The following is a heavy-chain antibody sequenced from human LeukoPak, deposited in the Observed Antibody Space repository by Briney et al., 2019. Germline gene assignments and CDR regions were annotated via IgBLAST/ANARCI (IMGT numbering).Heavy chain of an antibody. CDR1: GYTFTGYY. D-gene: IGHD1-26*01. J-gene: IGHJ4*02. CDR3: ARDVIVGATPGDY. Sequence: ASVKVSCKASGYTFTGYYMHWVRQAPGQGLEWMGRINPNSGGTNYAQKLQGRVTMTTDTSTSTAYMELRSLRSDDTAVYYCARDVIVGATPGDYWGQGTLVTVSS. V-gene: IGHV1-2*06. CDR2: INPNSGGT.